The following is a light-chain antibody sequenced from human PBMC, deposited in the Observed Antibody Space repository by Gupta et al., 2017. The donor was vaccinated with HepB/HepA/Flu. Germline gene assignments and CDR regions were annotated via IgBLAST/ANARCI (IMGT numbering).Light chain of an antibody. J-gene: IGLJ1*01. CDR1: SSNIGAGYD. CDR2: GNS. V-gene: IGLV1-40*01. Sequence: QSVLTQPPSVSGAPGQRVTISCTGSSSNIGAGYDVHWYQQLQGTDPKLLIFGNSNRPSGVHDRVSCYTSGTYASPEINGLRAEEEADVYCQSSDSSLGGEVFGTGTKLTVL. CDR3: QSSDSSLGGEV.